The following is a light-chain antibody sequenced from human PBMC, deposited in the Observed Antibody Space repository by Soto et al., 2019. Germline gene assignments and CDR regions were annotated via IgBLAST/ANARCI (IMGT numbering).Light chain of an antibody. CDR1: QSISSY. Sequence: DIQMTQSPSSLSASVGDRVTITCRASQSISSYLNWYQQKPGKAPKLLIYTASSLQSGVPSRFSGSGSGTDFTLPISSLQPEDFATYDCQQSYSTTTFGGGTKVEIK. V-gene: IGKV1-39*01. CDR2: TAS. CDR3: QQSYSTTT. J-gene: IGKJ4*01.